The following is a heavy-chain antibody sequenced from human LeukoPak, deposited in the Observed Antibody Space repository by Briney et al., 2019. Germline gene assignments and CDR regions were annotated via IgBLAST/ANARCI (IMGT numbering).Heavy chain of an antibody. Sequence: SETLSLTCAVYGGSFSGYYWSWIRQPPGKGLEWIGEINHSGSTYYNPSLKSRVTISVDTSKNQFSLKLSSVTAADTAVYYCARRGRRYDFWSGYYLFDYWGQGTLVSVSS. CDR1: GGSFSGYY. V-gene: IGHV4-34*01. CDR3: ARRGRRYDFWSGYYLFDY. D-gene: IGHD3-3*01. CDR2: INHSGST. J-gene: IGHJ4*02.